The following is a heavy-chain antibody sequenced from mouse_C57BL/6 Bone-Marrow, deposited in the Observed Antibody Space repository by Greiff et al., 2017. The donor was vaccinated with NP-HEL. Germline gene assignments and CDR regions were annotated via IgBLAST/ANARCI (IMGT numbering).Heavy chain of an antibody. V-gene: IGHV1-64*01. CDR2: INPNSGST. Sequence: VQLQQPGPELVKPGASVKLSCKASGYTFTDYCMHWVKQSPGQGLEWIGIINPNSGSTNYNEKFKSKATLTVDKSSSTAYMQLSSLTSEDSAVYYCARAGCRWVDYWGQGTTVTVSS. J-gene: IGHJ4*01. CDR3: ARAGCRWVDY. CDR1: GYTFTDYC. D-gene: IGHD3-3*01.